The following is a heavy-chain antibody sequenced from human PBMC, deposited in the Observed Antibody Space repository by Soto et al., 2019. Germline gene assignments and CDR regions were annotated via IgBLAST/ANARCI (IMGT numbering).Heavy chain of an antibody. CDR2: ISSGSNYI. D-gene: IGHD5-18*01. V-gene: IGHV3-21*01. CDR3: ARGYGSADY. J-gene: IGHJ4*02. CDR1: GFTFSSYT. Sequence: EVQLVESGGGLVKPGGSLRLSCAASGFTFSSYTMNWVRQAPDKGLEWVSSISSGSNYIYYADSVKGRFTISRDNAKNSLYLQTTSLRAEDTAVYYCARGYGSADYWGQGTLVTVSS.